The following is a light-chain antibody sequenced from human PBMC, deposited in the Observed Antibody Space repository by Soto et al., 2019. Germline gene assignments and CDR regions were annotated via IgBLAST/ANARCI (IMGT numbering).Light chain of an antibody. V-gene: IGLV2-14*01. CDR1: SSDVGGYNY. CDR3: CSYTTSNTRQIV. J-gene: IGLJ1*01. Sequence: QSVLTQPASVSGSPGQPITICCTGTSSDVGGYNYVSWYQQHPDKAPKFMIYDVSNRPSGVSNRFSGSKSGNTASLTISGLQAEDEADYYCCSYTTSNTRQIVFGTGTKVTVL. CDR2: DVS.